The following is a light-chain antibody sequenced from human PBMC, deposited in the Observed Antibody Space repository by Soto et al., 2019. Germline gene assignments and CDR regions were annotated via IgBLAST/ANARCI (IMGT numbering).Light chain of an antibody. J-gene: IGLJ1*01. CDR1: SSDVGKYDY. Sequence: QSVLTQPPSASGSPGQSVTISCTGTSSDVGKYDYVSRFQHHPGKAPKLIIYEVSKRPSGVPDRFSGSKSGSTASLTVSGLQTEDEADYYCNSYGATYTYVFGTGTKVTVL. CDR3: NSYGATYTYV. CDR2: EVS. V-gene: IGLV2-8*01.